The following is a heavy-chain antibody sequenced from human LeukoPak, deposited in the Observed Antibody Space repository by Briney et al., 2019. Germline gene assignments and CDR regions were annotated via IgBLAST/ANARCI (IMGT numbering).Heavy chain of an antibody. Sequence: GGSLRLSCAASGCTFSSYWMHWVRRAPGKGLVWVSRINSDGSSTSYADSVKGRFTISRDNAKNTLYMQMNSLRAEDTAVYYCARFRYSYGHRWVYYWGQGTLVTVSS. J-gene: IGHJ4*02. CDR3: ARFRYSYGHRWVYY. CDR1: GCTFSSYW. CDR2: INSDGSST. V-gene: IGHV3-74*01. D-gene: IGHD5-18*01.